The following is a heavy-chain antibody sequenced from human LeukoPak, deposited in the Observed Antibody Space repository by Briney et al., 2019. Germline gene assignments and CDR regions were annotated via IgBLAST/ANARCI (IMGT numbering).Heavy chain of an antibody. CDR1: GFTVSNNY. V-gene: IGHV3-53*01. Sequence: GGSLRLSCAASGFTVSNNYMSWVRQAPGKGLEWVSVIYGGGTTYYADSVKGRFTISRDNSKNTLYLQMNSLRVEDTAVYYCVRDVLNDDAGGYWGQGTLVTVSS. CDR3: VRDVLNDDAGGY. J-gene: IGHJ4*02. D-gene: IGHD1-1*01. CDR2: IYGGGTT.